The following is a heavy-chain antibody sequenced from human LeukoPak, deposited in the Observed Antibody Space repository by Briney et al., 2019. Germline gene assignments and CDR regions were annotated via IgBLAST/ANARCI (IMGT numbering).Heavy chain of an antibody. D-gene: IGHD3-22*01. CDR2: ISYDGSNK. CDR1: GFTFSSYG. Sequence: GRSLRLSCAASGFTFSSYGMHWVRQAPGKGLEWVAVISYDGSNKYYADSVKGRFTISRDNSKNTLYLQMNSLRAEDTAVYYCAKDTGSSGYCVDYWGQGTLVTVSS. CDR3: AKDTGSSGYCVDY. V-gene: IGHV3-30*18. J-gene: IGHJ4*02.